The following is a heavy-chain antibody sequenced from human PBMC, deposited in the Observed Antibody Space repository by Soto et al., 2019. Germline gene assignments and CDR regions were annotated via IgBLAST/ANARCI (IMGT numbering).Heavy chain of an antibody. CDR3: AKSQETGTHVFDS. Sequence: GGSLRLSCEASGFTFRGFNMHWVRQPTGKGLEWVSSIGTAGDTYYAVSVKGRFTISRDNAKNSLSLHMNSLRAGDMAVYFCAKSQETGTHVFDSWGQGTQVTVSS. CDR2: IGTAGDT. J-gene: IGHJ4*02. CDR1: GFTFRGFN. V-gene: IGHV3-13*01. D-gene: IGHD1-7*01.